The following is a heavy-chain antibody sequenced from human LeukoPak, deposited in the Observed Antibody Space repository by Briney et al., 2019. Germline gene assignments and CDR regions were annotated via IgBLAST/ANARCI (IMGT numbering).Heavy chain of an antibody. Sequence: SETLSLTCAVYGGSFSGYYWSWIRQPPGKGLEWIGEINHSGSTNYNPSLKSRVTISVDTSKNQFSLKLSSVTAADTAVYYCAIHSSGYQDYWGQGTLVTVSS. J-gene: IGHJ4*02. CDR1: GGSFSGYY. CDR2: INHSGST. V-gene: IGHV4-34*01. D-gene: IGHD3-22*01. CDR3: AIHSSGYQDY.